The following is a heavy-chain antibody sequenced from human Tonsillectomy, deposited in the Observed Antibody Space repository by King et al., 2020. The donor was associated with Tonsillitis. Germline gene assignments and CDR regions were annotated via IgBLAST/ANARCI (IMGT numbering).Heavy chain of an antibody. CDR3: TTEGVYDI. CDR2: SKSKTDGGTT. D-gene: IGHD3-16*01. V-gene: IGHV3-15*01. J-gene: IGHJ3*02. Sequence: VQLVEAGGGLVKPGGSLRLSCAASGFTFNYAWMSWVRQAPGKGLEWVGRSKSKTDGGTTDYAAPVKGRFTISRDDSKNTLYLTLNSLKTGDTAVYNCTTEGVYDIWGRGTMVTVSS. CDR1: GFTFNYAW.